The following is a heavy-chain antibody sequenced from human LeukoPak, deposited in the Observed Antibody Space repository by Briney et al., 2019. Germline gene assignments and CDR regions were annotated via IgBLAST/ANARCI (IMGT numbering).Heavy chain of an antibody. J-gene: IGHJ4*02. V-gene: IGHV3-30*04. Sequence: GGSLRLSCAASGFTFSSYAMHWVRQAPGRGLEWVAVISYDGSNKYYADSVKGRFTISRDNSENTLYLQMNSLRAEDTAVYYCAKVRAGLVTIIEQWGQGTLVTVSS. D-gene: IGHD3/OR15-3a*01. CDR3: AKVRAGLVTIIEQ. CDR2: ISYDGSNK. CDR1: GFTFSSYA.